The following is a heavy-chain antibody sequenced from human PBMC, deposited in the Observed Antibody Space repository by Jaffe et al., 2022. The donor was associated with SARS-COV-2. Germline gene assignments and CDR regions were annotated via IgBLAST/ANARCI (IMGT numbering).Heavy chain of an antibody. V-gene: IGHV5-51*01. D-gene: IGHD2-8*01. J-gene: IGHJ3*02. CDR1: GYSFSTYW. Sequence: EVQLVQSGAEVKKFGESLKISCKGSGYSFSTYWIGWVRQMPGKGLEWMGIIYPGDSDTRYSPSFQGQVTISADKSITTSYLQWTSLEASDTAMYYCARATNGGYSAFDIWGQGTMVTVSS. CDR2: IYPGDSDT. CDR3: ARATNGGYSAFDI.